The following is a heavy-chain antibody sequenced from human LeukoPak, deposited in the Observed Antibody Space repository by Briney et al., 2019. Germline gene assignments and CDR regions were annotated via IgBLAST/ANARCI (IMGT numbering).Heavy chain of an antibody. D-gene: IGHD6-13*01. J-gene: IGHJ5*02. CDR3: ARDLPIAAASNWFDP. V-gene: IGHV1-46*01. CDR1: GYTFTSYY. Sequence: ASVKVSCKASGYTFTSYYMHWVRQAPGQGLEWMGIINPSGGSTSYAQKFQGRVTMTRDTSTSTVYMELSSLRSEDTAVYYCARDLPIAAASNWFDPWGQGTLVTVSS. CDR2: INPSGGST.